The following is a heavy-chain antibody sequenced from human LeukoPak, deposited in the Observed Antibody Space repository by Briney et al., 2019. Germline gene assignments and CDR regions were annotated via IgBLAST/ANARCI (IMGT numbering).Heavy chain of an antibody. CDR2: IYSGGST. CDR3: AKGKTYYYYYMDV. Sequence: GGSLRLSCAASGFTVSSNYMSWVRQAPGKGLGWVSVIYSGGSTYYADSVKGRFTISRDNSKNTLYLQMNSLRAEDTAVYYCAKGKTYYYYYMDVWGKGTTVTVSS. J-gene: IGHJ6*03. V-gene: IGHV3-53*05. CDR1: GFTVSSNY.